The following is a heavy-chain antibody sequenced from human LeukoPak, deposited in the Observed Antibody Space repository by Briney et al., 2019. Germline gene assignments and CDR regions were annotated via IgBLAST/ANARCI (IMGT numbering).Heavy chain of an antibody. J-gene: IGHJ5*02. CDR1: GGSFSGYY. CDR3: ARGRIVVVPAAMKFLGWFDP. V-gene: IGHV4-34*01. CDR2: INHSGST. D-gene: IGHD2-2*01. Sequence: NPSETLSLTCAVYGGSFSGYYWSWIRQPPGKGLEWIGEINHSGSTNYNPSLKSRVTISVDTSKNQFSLKLSSVTVADTAVYYCARGRIVVVPAAMKFLGWFDPWGQGTLVTVSS.